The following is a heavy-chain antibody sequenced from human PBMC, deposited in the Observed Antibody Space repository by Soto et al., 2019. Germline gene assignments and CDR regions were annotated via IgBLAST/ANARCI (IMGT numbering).Heavy chain of an antibody. D-gene: IGHD2-2*01. Sequence: GASVKVSCKASGYTFTSYAMHWVRQAPGQRLEWMGWINAGNGNTKYSQKFQGRVTITRDTSASTAYMELSSLRSEDTAVYYCARVTIVVVPAAMEYYFDYWGQGTLVTV. CDR1: GYTFTSYA. J-gene: IGHJ4*02. CDR2: INAGNGNT. V-gene: IGHV1-3*01. CDR3: ARVTIVVVPAAMEYYFDY.